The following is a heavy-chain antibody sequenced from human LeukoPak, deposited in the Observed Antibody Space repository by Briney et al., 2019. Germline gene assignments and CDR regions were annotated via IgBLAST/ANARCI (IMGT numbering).Heavy chain of an antibody. CDR3: ARDAYQYYYDSSGYYFMYYFDY. D-gene: IGHD3-22*01. V-gene: IGHV3-7*01. J-gene: IGHJ4*02. Sequence: GGSLRLSCAASGFTFSSYWMSWVRQAPGKGLEWVANIKQDGSEKYYVDSVKGRFTISRDNAKNSLYLQMNSLRAEDTAVYYCARDAYQYYYDSSGYYFMYYFDYWGQGTLVTVSS. CDR2: IKQDGSEK. CDR1: GFTFSSYW.